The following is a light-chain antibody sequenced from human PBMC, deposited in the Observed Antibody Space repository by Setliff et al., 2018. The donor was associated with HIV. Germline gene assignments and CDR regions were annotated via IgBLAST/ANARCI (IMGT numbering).Light chain of an antibody. CDR1: SSDVGGYRY. CDR2: AVS. CDR3: SSFTSSNALV. J-gene: IGLJ3*02. V-gene: IGLV2-14*01. Sequence: QSALTQPASVSGSPGQSITISCSGTSSDVGGYRYVSWYQQFPGKAPKLIIYAVSNRPSGVSNRFSGSKSGNTASLTISGLQAGDEADYYCSSFTSSNALVFGGGTKVTVL.